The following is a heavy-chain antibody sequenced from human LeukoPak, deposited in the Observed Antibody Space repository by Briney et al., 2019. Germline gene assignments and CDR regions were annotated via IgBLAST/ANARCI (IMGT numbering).Heavy chain of an antibody. V-gene: IGHV4-39*01. CDR1: GGSISSSTYY. CDR2: IYYSGSP. Sequence: SETLSLTCTVSGGSISSSTYYWVWIRQPPGKGLKGTGSIYYSGSPYYNPSLKSRVTISIDTSQNQFSLKLTSVPAADTAVFYCARSHYSNYLSWFGPGGQGTLVTVSS. CDR3: ARSHYSNYLSWFGP. D-gene: IGHD4-11*01. J-gene: IGHJ5*02.